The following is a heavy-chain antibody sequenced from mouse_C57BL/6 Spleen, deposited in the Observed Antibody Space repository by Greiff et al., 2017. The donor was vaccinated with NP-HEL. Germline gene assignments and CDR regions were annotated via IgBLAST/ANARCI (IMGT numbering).Heavy chain of an antibody. V-gene: IGHV10-1*01. CDR3: VRQDYGSGYWYFDV. CDR1: GFSFNTYA. J-gene: IGHJ1*03. Sequence: EVKLVESGGGLVQPKGSLKLSCAASGFSFNTYAMNWVRQAPGKGLEWVARIRSKSNNYATYYADSVKDRFTISRDDSESMLYLQMNNLKTEDTAMYYCVRQDYGSGYWYFDVWGTGTTVTVSS. D-gene: IGHD1-1*01. CDR2: IRSKSNNYAT.